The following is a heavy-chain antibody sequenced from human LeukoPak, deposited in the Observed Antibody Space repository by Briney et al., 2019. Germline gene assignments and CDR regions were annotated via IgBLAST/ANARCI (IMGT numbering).Heavy chain of an antibody. D-gene: IGHD3-22*01. CDR1: GYTLTGYC. Sequence: ASVKVSCKASGYTLTGYCMHWVRQAPGQGLEWLGWINTKSGATNYAQNFQGRVTMTRDTSVSTTYMELKRLRSDDTAVYYCASGFMGYDRSGYYDDAFDIWGQGTMVTVSS. V-gene: IGHV1-2*02. CDR2: INTKSGAT. J-gene: IGHJ3*02. CDR3: ASGFMGYDRSGYYDDAFDI.